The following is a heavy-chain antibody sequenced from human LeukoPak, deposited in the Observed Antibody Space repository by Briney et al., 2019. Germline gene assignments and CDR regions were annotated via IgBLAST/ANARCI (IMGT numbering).Heavy chain of an antibody. V-gene: IGHV4-59*08. D-gene: IGHD2-15*01. J-gene: IGHJ4*02. CDR2: IYCSGST. CDR1: GGSISSYY. CDR3: ARHSGGWDLDY. Sequence: SETLSLTCTVSGGSISSYYWSWIRQPPGKGLEWIGYIYCSGSTNYNPSLKSRVTISVDTSKNQFSLKLSSVTAADTAVYYCARHSGGWDLDYWGQGTLVTVSS.